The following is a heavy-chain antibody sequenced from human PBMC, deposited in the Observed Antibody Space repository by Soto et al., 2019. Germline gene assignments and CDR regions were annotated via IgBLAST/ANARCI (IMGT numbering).Heavy chain of an antibody. CDR1: GFTFSSYA. CDR3: ARGGRGMVVAALDY. V-gene: IGHV3-30-3*01. CDR2: ISYDGSNK. J-gene: IGHJ4*02. D-gene: IGHD2-15*01. Sequence: QVQLVESGGGVVQPGRSLRLSCAASGFTFSSYAMHWVRQAPGKGLEWVAVISYDGSNKYYADSVKGRFTISRDNSKNTLYLQMNSLRAEDTAVYYCARGGRGMVVAALDYWGQGTLVTVSS.